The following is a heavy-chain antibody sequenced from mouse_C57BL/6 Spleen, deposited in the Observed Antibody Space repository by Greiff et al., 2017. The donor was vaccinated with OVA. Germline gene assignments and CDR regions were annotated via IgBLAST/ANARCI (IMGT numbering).Heavy chain of an antibody. V-gene: IGHV1-78*01. D-gene: IGHD1-1*01. CDR1: GYTFTDHT. Sequence: VKVVESDAELVKPGASVKISCKVSGYTFTDHTIHWMKQRPEQGLEWIGYIYPRDGSTKYNEKFKGKATLTADKSSSTAYMQLNSLTSEDSAVYFCAREPPYYGSLYFDYWGQGTTLTVSS. CDR2: IYPRDGST. J-gene: IGHJ2*01. CDR3: AREPPYYGSLYFDY.